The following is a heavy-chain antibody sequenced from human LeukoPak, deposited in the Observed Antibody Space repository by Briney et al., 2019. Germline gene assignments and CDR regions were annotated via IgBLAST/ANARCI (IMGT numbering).Heavy chain of an antibody. V-gene: IGHV3-21*01. CDR3: AAGYSSGWWALYYFDY. Sequence: GGSLRLSCAASGFTFSSYSMNWVRQAPGKGLEWVSSISSSSSYIYYADSVKGRFTISRDNAKSSLYLQMNSLRAEDTAVYYCAAGYSSGWWALYYFDYWGQGTLVTVSS. J-gene: IGHJ4*02. CDR2: ISSSSSYI. CDR1: GFTFSSYS. D-gene: IGHD6-19*01.